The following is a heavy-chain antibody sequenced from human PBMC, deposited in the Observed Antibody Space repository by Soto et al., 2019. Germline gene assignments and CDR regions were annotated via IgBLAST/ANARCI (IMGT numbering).Heavy chain of an antibody. V-gene: IGHV1-18*01. Sequence: QVQLVQSGAEVKKPGASVKVSCKASGYTFTSYGISWVRQAPGQGLEWMGWISAYNGNTNHAQKLQGRVTMTTDTSTSTAYMELRSLRSDDTAVYYCARDGYYDSSGYRSDFDYWGQGTLVTVSS. CDR3: ARDGYYDSSGYRSDFDY. CDR1: GYTFTSYG. CDR2: ISAYNGNT. D-gene: IGHD3-22*01. J-gene: IGHJ4*02.